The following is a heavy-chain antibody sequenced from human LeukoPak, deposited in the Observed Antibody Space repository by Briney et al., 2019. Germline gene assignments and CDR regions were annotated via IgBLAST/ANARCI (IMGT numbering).Heavy chain of an antibody. CDR3: ARERGDYRID. Sequence: PGGSLRLSCSASAXSVSDKYMSWVRQAPGKGLEWVSVLYTGGDTFYADSVRGRFTISRDNAKNSLYLQMNSLRAEDTAVYYCARERGDYRIDWGQGTLVTVSS. J-gene: IGHJ4*02. D-gene: IGHD4-17*01. V-gene: IGHV3-53*01. CDR2: LYTGGDT. CDR1: AXSVSDKY.